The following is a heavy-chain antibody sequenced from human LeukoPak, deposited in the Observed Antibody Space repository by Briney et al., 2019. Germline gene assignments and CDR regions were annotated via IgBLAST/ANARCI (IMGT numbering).Heavy chain of an antibody. CDR1: GGSISSSSYY. D-gene: IGHD4-11*01. J-gene: IGHJ5*02. Sequence: PSETLSLTCTVSGGSISSSSYYWGWIRQPPGKGLEWIGSIYYSGSTYYNPSLKSRVTISVDTSKNQFSLKLSSVTAADTAVYYCARRDYSPYNWFDPWGQGTLVTVSS. V-gene: IGHV4-39*01. CDR2: IYYSGST. CDR3: ARRDYSPYNWFDP.